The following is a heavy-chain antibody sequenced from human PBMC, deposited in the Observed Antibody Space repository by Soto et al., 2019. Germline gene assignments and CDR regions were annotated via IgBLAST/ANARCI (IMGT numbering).Heavy chain of an antibody. CDR3: ARDKSSGYYYDY. CDR2: MNPNSGNT. V-gene: IGHV1-8*01. D-gene: IGHD3-22*01. J-gene: IGHJ4*02. Sequence: QVQLVQSGAEVKKPGASVKVSCKASGYTFTSYDIYWVRQATGQGLEWMGWMNPNSGNTAYAQKFQGRVTMTRNTSISTAYMELSSLRSEDTAVYYCARDKSSGYYYDYWGQGTLVTVSS. CDR1: GYTFTSYD.